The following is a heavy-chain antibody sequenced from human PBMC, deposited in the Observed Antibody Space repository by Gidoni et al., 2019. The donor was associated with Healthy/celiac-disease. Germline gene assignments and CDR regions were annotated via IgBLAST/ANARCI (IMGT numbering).Heavy chain of an antibody. J-gene: IGHJ4*02. Sequence: EVQLVESGGGLVKPGGSVSLSCAASGFTFSNAWIRWVRQAPGKGREWVGRIKSKTEGGTTDYAAPVKGRFTISRDDSKNTLYLQMNSLKTEDTAVYYCTTDQFCSGGSCYKDFDYWGQGTLVTVSS. CDR2: IKSKTEGGTT. CDR1: GFTFSNAW. CDR3: TTDQFCSGGSCYKDFDY. D-gene: IGHD2-15*01. V-gene: IGHV3-15*01.